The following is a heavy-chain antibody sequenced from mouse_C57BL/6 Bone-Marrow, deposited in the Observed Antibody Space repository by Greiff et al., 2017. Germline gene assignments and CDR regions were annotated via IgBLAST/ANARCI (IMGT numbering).Heavy chain of an antibody. D-gene: IGHD2-2*01. Sequence: VQLQQSGPELVKPGASVKISCKASGYTFTDYYMNWVKQSHGKSLEWIGDINPNNGGTSYNQKFKGKATLTVDKSSSTAYMELRSLTSEDSAVYYCASTMVTTRGFAYWGQGTLVTVSA. CDR3: ASTMVTTRGFAY. CDR1: GYTFTDYY. CDR2: INPNNGGT. V-gene: IGHV1-26*01. J-gene: IGHJ3*01.